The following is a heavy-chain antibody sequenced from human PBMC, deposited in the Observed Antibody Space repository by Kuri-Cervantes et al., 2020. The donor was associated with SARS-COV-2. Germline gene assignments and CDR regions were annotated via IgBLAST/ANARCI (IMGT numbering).Heavy chain of an antibody. D-gene: IGHD3-3*01. CDR3: ARGGAYDFWSGYYYEGIPFDY. J-gene: IGHJ4*02. V-gene: IGHV1-8*03. CDR1: GYTLTRYG. CDR2: MNPNSGNT. Sequence: ASVNVSFKASGYTLTRYGISWVRQATGQGLEWMGWMNPNSGNTGYAQKFQGRVTITRNTSISTAYMELSSLRSEDTAVYYCARGGAYDFWSGYYYEGIPFDYWGQGTLVTVSS.